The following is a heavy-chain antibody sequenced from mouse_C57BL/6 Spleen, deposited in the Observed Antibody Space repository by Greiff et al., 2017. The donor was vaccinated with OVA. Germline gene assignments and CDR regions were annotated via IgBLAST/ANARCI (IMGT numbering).Heavy chain of an antibody. J-gene: IGHJ2*01. CDR3: ARPSIYYYGGYDY. Sequence: QVQLKQPGAELVKPGASVKSSCKASGYTFTSYWMHWVKQRPGQGLEWIGMIHPNSGSTNYNEKFKSKATLTVDKSSSTAYMQLSSLTSEDSAVYYCARPSIYYYGGYDYWGQGTTLTVSS. D-gene: IGHD1-1*01. V-gene: IGHV1-64*01. CDR1: GYTFTSYW. CDR2: IHPNSGST.